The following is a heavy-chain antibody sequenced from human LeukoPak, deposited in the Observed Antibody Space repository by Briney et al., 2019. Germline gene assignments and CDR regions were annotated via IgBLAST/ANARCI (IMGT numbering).Heavy chain of an antibody. J-gene: IGHJ5*02. V-gene: IGHV6-1*01. CDR2: TYYRSKWSN. Sequence: SQTLSLTCAISGDSVSSNIAAWHRIRQSPSRGLEWLGRTYYRSKWSNDYAVSVQSRITINPDTSKNQSSLQLNSVTPEDTAVYYCARGAYNSVWSWGQGTLVTVSS. CDR3: ARGAYNSVWS. D-gene: IGHD6-19*01. CDR1: GDSVSSNIAA.